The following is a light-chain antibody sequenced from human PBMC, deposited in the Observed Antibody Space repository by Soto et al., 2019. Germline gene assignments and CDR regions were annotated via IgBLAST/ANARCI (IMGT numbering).Light chain of an antibody. CDR1: QSVSSN. J-gene: IGKJ5*01. V-gene: IGKV3-15*01. CDR3: QQYNYWPPKIT. CDR2: GAS. Sequence: IVMTQSPVTRSVSPGERATLSCRASQSVSSNLAWYQQKTGQAPRLLIYGASTRATGIPARFSGSGSGTEFTLTISSLQSEDFAVYYCQQYNYWPPKITFGQGTRLEI.